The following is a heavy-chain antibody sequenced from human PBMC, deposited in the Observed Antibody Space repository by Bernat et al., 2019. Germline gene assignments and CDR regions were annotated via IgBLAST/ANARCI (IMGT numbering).Heavy chain of an antibody. D-gene: IGHD1-26*01. CDR2: IYYSGST. J-gene: IGHJ5*02. Sequence: QLQLQESGPGLVKPSETLSLTCTVSGGSISSTTYYWGWIRQPPGKGLEWIGSIYYSGSTYYNPSLKSRVTISVETSTNQFSLKLSSVTAADTAVYYCARHDGSYYVNWFDPWGQGTLVTVSS. V-gene: IGHV4-39*01. CDR1: GGSISSTTYY. CDR3: ARHDGSYYVNWFDP.